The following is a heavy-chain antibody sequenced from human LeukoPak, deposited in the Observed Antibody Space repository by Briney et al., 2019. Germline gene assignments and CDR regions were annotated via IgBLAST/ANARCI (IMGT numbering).Heavy chain of an antibody. J-gene: IGHJ4*02. CDR3: AREYCTRTTCYFDY. CDR2: IYTSGST. Sequence: SETLSLTCTVSGGSISSYYWSWIRQPAGKGLEWIGRIYTSGSTNYNPSLKSRVTMSVDTSKNQFSLKLSSVTAADTAVYYCAREYCTRTTCYFDYWGQGTLVTVSS. V-gene: IGHV4-4*07. D-gene: IGHD2-2*01. CDR1: GGSISSYY.